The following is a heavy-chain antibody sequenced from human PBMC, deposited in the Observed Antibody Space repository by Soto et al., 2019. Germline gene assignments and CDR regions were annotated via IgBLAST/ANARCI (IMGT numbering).Heavy chain of an antibody. J-gene: IGHJ5*02. D-gene: IGHD3-22*01. CDR1: GYTFTGYY. Sequence: ASVKVSCKASGYTFTGYYMHWVRQAPGQGLEWMGWINPNSGGTNYAQKFQGRVTMTRDTSISTAYMELSRLRSDDTAVYYCARDFRDYYDSSGYLNCLDPWGQGTLVTVSS. V-gene: IGHV1-2*02. CDR2: INPNSGGT. CDR3: ARDFRDYYDSSGYLNCLDP.